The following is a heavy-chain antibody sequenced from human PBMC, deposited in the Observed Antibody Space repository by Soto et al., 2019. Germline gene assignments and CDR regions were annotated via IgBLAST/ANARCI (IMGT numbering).Heavy chain of an antibody. D-gene: IGHD1-26*01. CDR3: AKGTTWLRPEAVDY. V-gene: IGHV3-23*01. J-gene: IGHJ4*02. CDR2: ISGSASTT. Sequence: EVQLLESGGTLVQPGGSLRLSCGVSGFTFSSYAMNWVRQAPGKGLEWVSAISGSASTTYYADSVRGRFAISRDNSKNTLYLQMTSLRVEDTAIYYCAKGTTWLRPEAVDYLGQGTLVAVSS. CDR1: GFTFSSYA.